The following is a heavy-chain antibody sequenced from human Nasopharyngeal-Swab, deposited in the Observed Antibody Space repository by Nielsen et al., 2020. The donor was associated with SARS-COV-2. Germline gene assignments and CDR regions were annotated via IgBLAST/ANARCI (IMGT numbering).Heavy chain of an antibody. Sequence: ASGKVSCKASGYTFTSYAMNWVRQAPGQGLEWMGWINTYTGNPTYAQGFTGRFVFSLDTSVSTAYLQITSLKAEDTAVYYCARDHNWNAIDYWGQGTLVTVSS. CDR3: ARDHNWNAIDY. V-gene: IGHV7-4-1*02. D-gene: IGHD1-1*01. CDR2: INTYTGNP. J-gene: IGHJ4*02. CDR1: GYTFTSYA.